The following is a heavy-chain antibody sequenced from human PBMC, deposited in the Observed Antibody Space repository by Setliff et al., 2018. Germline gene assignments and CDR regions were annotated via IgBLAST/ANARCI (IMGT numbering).Heavy chain of an antibody. V-gene: IGHV3-11*04. Sequence: PGGSLRLSCAASGFTFSDYYMNWIRQAPGKGLEWVSYITSSSSTIDYADSVKGRFTISRDDAKNSLYLQMNSLRAEDTAVYYCARVIYFYYMDVWGKGTTVTVSS. CDR2: ITSSSSTI. CDR3: ARVIYFYYMDV. J-gene: IGHJ6*03. CDR1: GFTFSDYY.